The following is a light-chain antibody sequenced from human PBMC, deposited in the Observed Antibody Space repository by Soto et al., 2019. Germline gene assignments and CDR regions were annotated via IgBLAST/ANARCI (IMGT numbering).Light chain of an antibody. CDR3: QQYDTSYA. V-gene: IGKV3-20*01. CDR2: HAS. Sequence: EIVLTQFPGTLSLSPGERATLSCRASGTIGYNYIAWYQQRPGQAPTLLIYHASTRAPGIPDRFSGSGSGTDFALTISRLEPGDFAVYYCQQYDTSYAFGPGTKLEI. J-gene: IGKJ2*01. CDR1: GTIGYNY.